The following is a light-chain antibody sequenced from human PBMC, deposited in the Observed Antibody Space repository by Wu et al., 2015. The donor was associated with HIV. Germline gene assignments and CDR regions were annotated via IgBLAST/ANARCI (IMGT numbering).Light chain of an antibody. CDR3: QQYDGSPTYT. CDR2: GAS. CDR1: QSVSSNY. J-gene: IGKJ2*01. Sequence: EIVLTQSPGTLSLSPGERATLSCRASQSVSSNYLAWYQQKPGQAPRVLIYGASSRATGIPDRFSGSGSGTDFTLTITRLEPEDFAVYYCQQYDGSPTYTFGQGTKVEIK. V-gene: IGKV3-20*01.